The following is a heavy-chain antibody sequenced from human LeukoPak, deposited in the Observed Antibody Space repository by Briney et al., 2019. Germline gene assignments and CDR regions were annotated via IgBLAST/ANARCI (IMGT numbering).Heavy chain of an antibody. CDR2: ISYDGSNK. J-gene: IGHJ4*02. Sequence: PGGSLRLSCAASGFTFNMYGMHWVRQAPGKGLEWVAVISYDGSNKYYADSVKGRFTISRDNSKNTLYLQMNSLRAEDTAVYYCAKPVVVGATLDYWGQGTLVTVSS. V-gene: IGHV3-30*18. D-gene: IGHD1-26*01. CDR3: AKPVVVGATLDY. CDR1: GFTFNMYG.